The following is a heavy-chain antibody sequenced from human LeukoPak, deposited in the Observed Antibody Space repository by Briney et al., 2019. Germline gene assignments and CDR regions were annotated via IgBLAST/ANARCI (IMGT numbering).Heavy chain of an antibody. CDR1: GGSFSGYY. CDR2: INHSGST. CDR3: ARHRYNWNDRGA. J-gene: IGHJ5*02. V-gene: IGHV4-34*01. Sequence: SETLSLTCAVYGGSFSGYYWSWIRQPPGKGLEWIGEINHSGSTNYNPSLKSRVTISVDTSKNQFSLKLSSVTAADTAVYYCARHRYNWNDRGAWGQGTLVTVSS. D-gene: IGHD1-20*01.